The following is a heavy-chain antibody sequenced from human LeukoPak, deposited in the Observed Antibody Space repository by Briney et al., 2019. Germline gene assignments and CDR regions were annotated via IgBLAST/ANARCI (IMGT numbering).Heavy chain of an antibody. J-gene: IGHJ4*02. CDR3: ARFAGKWELPDPFDY. CDR2: INPNSGGT. D-gene: IGHD1-26*01. V-gene: IGHV1-2*06. CDR1: GYTFTGYY. Sequence: GASVKVPCKASGYTFTGYYMHWVRQAPGQGLEWMGRINPNSGGTNYAQKFQGRVTMTRDTSISTAYMELSRLRSDDTAVYYCARFAGKWELPDPFDYWGQGTLVTVSS.